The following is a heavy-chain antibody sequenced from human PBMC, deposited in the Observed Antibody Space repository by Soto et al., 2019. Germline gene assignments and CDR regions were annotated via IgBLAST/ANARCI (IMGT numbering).Heavy chain of an antibody. CDR1: GFTFSSYG. CDR3: AKDVGSSGWYWSAPLDY. D-gene: IGHD6-13*01. J-gene: IGHJ4*02. Sequence: QVQLVESGGGVVQPGRSLRLSCAASGFTFSSYGMHWVRQAPGKGLEWVAVISYDGSNKYYADSVKGRFTISRDNSKKTLYLQMNSIRSEDTAVYYCAKDVGSSGWYWSAPLDYWGQGTLFTVSS. V-gene: IGHV3-30*18. CDR2: ISYDGSNK.